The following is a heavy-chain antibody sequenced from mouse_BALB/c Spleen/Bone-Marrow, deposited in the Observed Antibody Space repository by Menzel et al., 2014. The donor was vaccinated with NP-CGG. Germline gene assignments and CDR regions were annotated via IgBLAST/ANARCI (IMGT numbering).Heavy chain of an antibody. Sequence: EVKVEESGGGLVQPGGSLKLSCAASGFTFSSYGMSWVRQTPDKRLELVATINSNGGSTYYPDSVKGRFTISRDNAKNTLYLQMSSLKSEDTAMYYCAGVWYFDYWGQGTSLTVSS. V-gene: IGHV5-6-3*01. CDR2: INSNGGST. J-gene: IGHJ2*03. CDR3: AGVWYFDY. CDR1: GFTFSSYG.